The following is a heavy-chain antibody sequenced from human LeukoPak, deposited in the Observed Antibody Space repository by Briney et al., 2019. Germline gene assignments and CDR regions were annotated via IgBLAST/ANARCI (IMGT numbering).Heavy chain of an antibody. J-gene: IGHJ4*02. D-gene: IGHD3-22*01. CDR2: IQYDGSNK. V-gene: IGHV3-30*02. CDR3: ARDYYDSSGYYKFDY. CDR1: GFIFSSYG. Sequence: GGSLRLSCVAPGFIFSSYGMHWVRQAPGKGLEWVAYIQYDGSNKQYADSVKGPFTISRDSSKNTLYLQMNSLRAEDTAAYYCARDYYDSSGYYKFDYWGQGTLVTVSS.